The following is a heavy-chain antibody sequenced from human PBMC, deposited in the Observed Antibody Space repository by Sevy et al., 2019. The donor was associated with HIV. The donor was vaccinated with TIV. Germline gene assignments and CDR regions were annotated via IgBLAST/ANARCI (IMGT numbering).Heavy chain of an antibody. J-gene: IGHJ6*03. CDR3: AKGMVDYYYMDV. CDR1: GFTFSSYA. CDR2: ISGSGGST. D-gene: IGHD2-8*01. V-gene: IGHV3-23*01. Sequence: GGSQRLSCAASGFTFSSYAMSWVRQAPGKGLEWVSAISGSGGSTYYADSVKGRFTISRDNSKNTLYLQMNSLRAEDTAVYYCAKGMVDYYYMDVWGKGTTVTVSS.